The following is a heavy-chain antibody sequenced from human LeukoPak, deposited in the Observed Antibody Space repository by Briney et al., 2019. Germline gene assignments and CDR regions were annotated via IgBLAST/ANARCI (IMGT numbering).Heavy chain of an antibody. CDR1: GGSFSGYY. CDR2: INHSGST. Sequence: SETLSLTCAVYGGSFSGYYWSWIRQPPVKGLEWIGEINHSGSTNYNPSLKSRVTISVDTSKNQFSLKLSSVTAADTAVYYCARREYQLPPDYWGQGTLVTVSS. V-gene: IGHV4-34*01. D-gene: IGHD2-2*01. CDR3: ARREYQLPPDY. J-gene: IGHJ4*02.